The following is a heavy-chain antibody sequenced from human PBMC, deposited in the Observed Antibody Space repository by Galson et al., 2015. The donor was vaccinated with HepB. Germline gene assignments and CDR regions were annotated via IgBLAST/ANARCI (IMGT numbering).Heavy chain of an antibody. J-gene: IGHJ4*02. D-gene: IGHD6-6*01. CDR2: IYSGGST. V-gene: IGHV3-53*01. Sequence: SLRLSCAASGFTVSSNYMSWVRQAPGKGLEWVSVIYSGGSTYYADSVKGRFTISRDNSKNTLYLQMNSLRAEDTAVYYCARDRGSSSPLDYFDYWGQGTLVTVSS. CDR1: GFTVSSNY. CDR3: ARDRGSSSPLDYFDY.